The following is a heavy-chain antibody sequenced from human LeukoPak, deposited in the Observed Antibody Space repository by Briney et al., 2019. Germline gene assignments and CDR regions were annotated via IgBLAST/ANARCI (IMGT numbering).Heavy chain of an antibody. Sequence: PGGSLRLSCAASRFTVSSNYMSWVRQAPGKGLEWVSVIYSGGSTYYADSVKGRFTISRDNSKNTLYLQMNSLRAEDTAVYYCAKDKVYDFWSGYPYFDYWGQGTLVTVSS. V-gene: IGHV3-53*01. CDR2: IYSGGST. D-gene: IGHD3-3*01. CDR1: RFTVSSNY. CDR3: AKDKVYDFWSGYPYFDY. J-gene: IGHJ4*02.